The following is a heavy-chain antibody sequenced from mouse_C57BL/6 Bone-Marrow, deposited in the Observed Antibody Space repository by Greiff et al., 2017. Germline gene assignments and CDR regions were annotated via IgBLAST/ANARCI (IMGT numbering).Heavy chain of an antibody. D-gene: IGHD1-1*01. CDR1: GFTFSSYG. V-gene: IGHV5-6*01. Sequence: EVKLVESGGDLVKPGGSLKLSCAASGFTFSSYGMSWVRQTPDQRLEWVATISSGGSYPYYPDSVKGRFTISRDNAKNTLYLQMSSLKSDDTAMYYCARPPYYGSRTYAMDYWGQGTSVTVSS. CDR3: ARPPYYGSRTYAMDY. J-gene: IGHJ4*01. CDR2: ISSGGSYP.